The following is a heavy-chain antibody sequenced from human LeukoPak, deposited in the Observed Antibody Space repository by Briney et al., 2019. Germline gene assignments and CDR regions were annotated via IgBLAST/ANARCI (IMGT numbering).Heavy chain of an antibody. CDR2: ISGSGGST. Sequence: GGSLRLSCAASGFTFSSYAMSWVRQAPGKGLEWVSAISGSGGSTYYADSVKGRFTISRDNSKNTLYLQMNSLRAEDTAVYYCAKKVAYYDSSGYSTYYFDYWGQGILVTVSS. D-gene: IGHD3-22*01. CDR1: GFTFSSYA. V-gene: IGHV3-23*01. CDR3: AKKVAYYDSSGYSTYYFDY. J-gene: IGHJ4*02.